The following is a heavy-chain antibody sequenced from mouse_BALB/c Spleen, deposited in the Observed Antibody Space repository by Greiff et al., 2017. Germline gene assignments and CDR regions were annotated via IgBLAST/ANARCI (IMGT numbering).Heavy chain of an antibody. J-gene: IGHJ3*01. Sequence: EVKLMESGGGLVKPGGSLKLSCAASGFTFSSFGMHWVRQAPEKGLEWVAYISSGSSTIYYADTVKGRFTISRDNPKNTLFLQMTSLRSEDTAMYYCARGGLTPYWGQGTLVTVSA. D-gene: IGHD1-3*01. V-gene: IGHV5-17*02. CDR2: ISSGSSTI. CDR1: GFTFSSFG. CDR3: ARGGLTPY.